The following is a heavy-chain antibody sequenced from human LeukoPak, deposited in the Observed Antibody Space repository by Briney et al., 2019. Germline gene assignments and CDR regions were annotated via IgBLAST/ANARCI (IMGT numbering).Heavy chain of an antibody. CDR3: ARLGAAQGWGY. CDR1: GFSFHNYA. CDR2: INWNGGST. D-gene: IGHD6-13*01. V-gene: IGHV3-20*04. J-gene: IGHJ4*02. Sequence: PGGSLRLSCLASGFSFHNYAMHWVRQAPGKGLEWVSSINWNGGSTGYADSIKGRFTISRDNAKNSLYLQMNSLRVEDTALYYCARLGAAQGWGYWGQGTLVTVSS.